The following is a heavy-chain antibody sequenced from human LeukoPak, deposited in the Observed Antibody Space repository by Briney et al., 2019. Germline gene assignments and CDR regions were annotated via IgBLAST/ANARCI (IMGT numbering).Heavy chain of an antibody. D-gene: IGHD2/OR15-2a*01. CDR2: IRSDGSDT. V-gene: IGHV3-74*01. Sequence: PPGGSLRLSCAASGFTFSDTWMHWVRHAPGEGLVWVSRIRSDGSDTRYAESVKGRFTISRDNAKNTLYLQMNSLRAEDTAVYYCARDWFHAIDYWGQGTLVTVSS. J-gene: IGHJ4*02. CDR3: ARDWFHAIDY. CDR1: GFTFSDTW.